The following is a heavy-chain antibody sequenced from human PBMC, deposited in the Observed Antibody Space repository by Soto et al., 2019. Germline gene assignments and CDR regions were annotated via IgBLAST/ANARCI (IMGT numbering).Heavy chain of an antibody. V-gene: IGHV4-31*02. Sequence: QVQLQESGPGLVKPSETLSLTCTVSGGSLNTKRWSWIRQHPWKGLEWIGYIFNGGSTSYNPSITNRVSKSVDMSTNQFSLRLCSVTAADTAMYYCTTGDDSSKVDLWGQGTLVTVSS. J-gene: IGHJ5*02. CDR1: GGSLNTKR. D-gene: IGHD1-1*01. CDR2: IFNGGST. CDR3: TTGDDSSKVDL.